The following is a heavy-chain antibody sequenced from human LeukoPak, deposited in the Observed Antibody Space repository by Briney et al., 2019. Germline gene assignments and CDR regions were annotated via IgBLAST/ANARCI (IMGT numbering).Heavy chain of an antibody. J-gene: IGHJ4*02. D-gene: IGHD5-18*01. CDR2: INHSGST. CDR3: ASPAAYTAMAPPGFAY. CDR1: GGSFSGYY. V-gene: IGHV4-34*01. Sequence: SETLSLTCAVYGGSFSGYYWRWMRQPPGKGLGWIGEINHSGSTNYIPYPTSPATISVVTSTNQFSLKLSSATAADTAVSYCASPAAYTAMAPPGFAYWGQGTLVTVSS.